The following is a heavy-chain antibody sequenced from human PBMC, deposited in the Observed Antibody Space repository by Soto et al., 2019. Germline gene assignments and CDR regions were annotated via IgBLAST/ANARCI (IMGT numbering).Heavy chain of an antibody. CDR2: ISTYNGNT. D-gene: IGHD1-26*01. Sequence: QAHLVQSGAEVKKPGASVQVSCKSSGYNFTRFGISWVRQAPGQGLEWMGWISTYNGNTNYAQRLQGRVTMTTDTSTNTAYMELRSLRSDDTAVDYCARLYIVGTTMSDGMDVWGQGTTVTVSS. J-gene: IGHJ6*02. V-gene: IGHV1-18*01. CDR1: GYNFTRFG. CDR3: ARLYIVGTTMSDGMDV.